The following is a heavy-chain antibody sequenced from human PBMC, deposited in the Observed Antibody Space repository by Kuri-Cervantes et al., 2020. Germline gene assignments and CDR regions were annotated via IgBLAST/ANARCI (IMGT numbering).Heavy chain of an antibody. J-gene: IGHJ4*02. V-gene: IGHV3-30*02. CDR2: IWYDGSNK. Sequence: GGSLRLSCAASGFGQAPGKGLEWVAVIWYDGSNKYYADSVKGRFTISRDNSKNTLYLQMNSLRAEDTAVYYCAKDPYSGSPPDYWGQGTLVTVSS. D-gene: IGHD1-26*01. CDR1: GFG. CDR3: AKDPYSGSPPDY.